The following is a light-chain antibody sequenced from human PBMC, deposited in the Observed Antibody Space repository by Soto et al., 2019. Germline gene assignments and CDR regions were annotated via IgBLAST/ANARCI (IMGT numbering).Light chain of an antibody. V-gene: IGLV1-44*01. J-gene: IGLJ1*01. Sequence: QSALTQPPSASGTPGQRVDISCSGSSSNIGSTSVAWYKQLPGSAPKLLIYTNDQRPSGVPDRFSGSKSGTSASLAISGLQSEDEADYYCAAWDESLDGLYVFGTGTKLTVL. CDR3: AAWDESLDGLYV. CDR1: SSNIGSTS. CDR2: TND.